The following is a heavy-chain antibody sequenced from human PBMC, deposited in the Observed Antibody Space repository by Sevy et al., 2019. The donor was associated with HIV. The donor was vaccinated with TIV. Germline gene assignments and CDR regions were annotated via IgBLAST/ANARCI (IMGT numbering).Heavy chain of an antibody. V-gene: IGHV4-31*03. J-gene: IGHJ5*02. CDR1: GDSINNGDYY. D-gene: IGHD4-4*01. CDR2: IYYTGTT. CDR3: ARTTVTTLSSARNNWFDP. Sequence: SETLSLTCTVSGDSINNGDYYGSWIRQHPGKGLEWIGKIYYTGTTYYNPSLKSRLRISVERSENTLSLSLRSVTAADTAVYYCARTTVTTLSSARNNWFDPWGQGTLVTVSS.